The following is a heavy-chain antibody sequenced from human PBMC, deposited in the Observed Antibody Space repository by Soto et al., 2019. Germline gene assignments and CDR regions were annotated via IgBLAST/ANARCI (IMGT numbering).Heavy chain of an antibody. V-gene: IGHV4-34*01. CDR2: INHSGST. Sequence: PSETLSLTCAVYGGSFSGYYWSWIRQPPGKGLEWIGEINHSGSTNYSPSLKSRVTISVDTSKNQFSLKLSSVTAADTAVYYCARGVYSYGSYYYYMDVWGKGTTVTVSS. J-gene: IGHJ6*03. CDR1: GGSFSGYY. D-gene: IGHD5-18*01. CDR3: ARGVYSYGSYYYYMDV.